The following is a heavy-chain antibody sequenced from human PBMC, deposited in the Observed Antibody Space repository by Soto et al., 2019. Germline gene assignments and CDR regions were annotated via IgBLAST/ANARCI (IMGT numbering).Heavy chain of an antibody. J-gene: IGHJ6*02. D-gene: IGHD2-2*01. Sequence: QVQMVQSGAEVKKPRSSVKVSCKASGGTFSRYAISWVREAPGQGHEWMGGIIPIFGTANYAQKFQGRVTITADESTSTAYMELSSLRSEDTAVYYCARHVPAAGYYYGMDVWGQGTTVTVSS. V-gene: IGHV1-69*12. CDR1: GGTFSRYA. CDR3: ARHVPAAGYYYGMDV. CDR2: IIPIFGTA.